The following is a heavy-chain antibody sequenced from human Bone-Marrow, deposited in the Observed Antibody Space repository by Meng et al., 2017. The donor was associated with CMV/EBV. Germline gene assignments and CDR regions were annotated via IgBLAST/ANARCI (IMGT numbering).Heavy chain of an antibody. J-gene: IGHJ4*02. D-gene: IGHD3-22*01. V-gene: IGHV3-30*02. CDR2: IRYDGSNK. Sequence: GESLKISCAASGFTFSTSAMHWVRQAPGKGLEWVAFIRYDGSNKYYADSVKGRFTISRDNSKNTLYLQMNSLRAEDTAVYYCVPTYYYDSSGYPSSYWGQGTLVTVSS. CDR3: VPTYYYDSSGYPSSY. CDR1: GFTFSTSA.